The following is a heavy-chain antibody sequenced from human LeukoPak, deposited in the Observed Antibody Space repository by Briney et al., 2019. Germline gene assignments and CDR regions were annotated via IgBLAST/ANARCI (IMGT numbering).Heavy chain of an antibody. CDR2: INPNSGGT. CDR3: ASPILSAHCFDY. CDR1: GYTFTGYY. Sequence: ASVKVSCKASGYTFTGYYTHWVRQAPGQGLEWMGWINPNSGGTKYAQKFQGRVTMTRDTSISTAYMELSGLRFDDTAVYYCASPILSAHCFDYWGQGTQVTVSS. V-gene: IGHV1-2*02. J-gene: IGHJ4*02.